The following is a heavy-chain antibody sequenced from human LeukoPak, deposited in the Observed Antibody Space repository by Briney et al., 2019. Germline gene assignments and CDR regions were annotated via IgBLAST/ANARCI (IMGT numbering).Heavy chain of an antibody. CDR2: ISAYNGNT. V-gene: IGHV1-18*01. Sequence: ASVKVSCKASGDIFTSYGISWVRQAPGQGLEWMGWISAYNGNTNYAQKLQGRVTMTTDTSTSTAYVELRSLRSDDTAVYYCARGPYIVVVPAAMLRRFDPWGQGTLVTVSS. CDR3: ARGPYIVVVPAAMLRRFDP. D-gene: IGHD2-2*01. CDR1: GDIFTSYG. J-gene: IGHJ5*02.